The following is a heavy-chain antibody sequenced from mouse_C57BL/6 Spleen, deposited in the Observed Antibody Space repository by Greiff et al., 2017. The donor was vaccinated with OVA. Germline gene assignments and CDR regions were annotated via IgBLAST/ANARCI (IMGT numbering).Heavy chain of an antibody. J-gene: IGHJ4*01. V-gene: IGHV1-26*01. CDR2: INPNNGGT. Sequence: EVQLQQSGPELVKPGASVKISCKASGYTFTDYYMNWVKQSHGKSLEWIGDINPNNGGTSYNQKFKGKATLTVDKSSSTAYMELRSLTSEDSAVYYCAPLTTVEGYAMDYWGQGTSVTVSS. D-gene: IGHD1-1*01. CDR3: APLTTVEGYAMDY. CDR1: GYTFTDYY.